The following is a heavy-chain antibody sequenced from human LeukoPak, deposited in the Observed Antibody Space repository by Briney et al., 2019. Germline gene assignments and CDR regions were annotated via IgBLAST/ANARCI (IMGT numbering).Heavy chain of an antibody. V-gene: IGHV1-8*01. CDR2: MNPKSVHT. CDR3: ARAPSQRFLEWLLFY. D-gene: IGHD3-3*01. Sequence: GSVKVSCKASGLTYTHYDINWVRQATGQGLEWMGWMNPKSVHTGYAQKFQDRITLTRNTSINTAYMELRSLRFEDTAVYYCARAPSQRFLEWLLFYWGQGTLLTVSS. J-gene: IGHJ4*02. CDR1: GLTYTHYD.